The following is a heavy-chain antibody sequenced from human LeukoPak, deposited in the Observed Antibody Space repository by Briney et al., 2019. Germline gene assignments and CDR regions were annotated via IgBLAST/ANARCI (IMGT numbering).Heavy chain of an antibody. CDR1: GYSFTSYW. J-gene: IGHJ5*02. CDR3: ARLETVAAATGQNWFDP. D-gene: IGHD4-23*01. CDR2: IYPGVSDT. Sequence: GESLKISCKGSGYSFTSYWIGWVRQMPGKGLEWMGIIYPGVSDTRYSPSFQGQVTISADKSISTAYLQWSSLKASDAAMYYCARLETVAAATGQNWFDPWGQGTLVTVSS. V-gene: IGHV5-51*01.